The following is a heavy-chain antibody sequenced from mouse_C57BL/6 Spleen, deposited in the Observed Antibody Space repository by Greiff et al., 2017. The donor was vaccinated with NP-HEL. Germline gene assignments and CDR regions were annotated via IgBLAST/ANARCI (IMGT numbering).Heavy chain of an antibody. CDR1: GYTFTSYW. CDR2: IDPSDSYT. V-gene: IGHV1-69*01. Sequence: QVQLQQPGAELVMPGASVKLSCKASGYTFTSYWMHWVKQRPGQGLEWIGEIDPSDSYTNYNQKFKGKSTLTVDKSSSTAYMQLSSLTSEDSAVYYCARVEYYAMDYWGQGTSVTVSS. CDR3: ARVEYYAMDY. J-gene: IGHJ4*01.